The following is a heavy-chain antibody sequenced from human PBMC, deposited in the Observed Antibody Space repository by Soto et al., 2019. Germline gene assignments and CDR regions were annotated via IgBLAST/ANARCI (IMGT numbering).Heavy chain of an antibody. CDR2: ISDGGVS. V-gene: IGHV3-23*01. D-gene: IGHD5-12*01. CDR3: ARGGTGYKQFDY. Sequence: EVQLLESGGGLVQPGGSLRLSCAASGFTFSNYAMTWVRQAPGKGLEWVSAISDGGVSYYADSVKGRFTISRDISKNTLFLQMTSLTVEDTAVYYCARGGTGYKQFDYWGQGTLVTVSS. CDR1: GFTFSNYA. J-gene: IGHJ4*02.